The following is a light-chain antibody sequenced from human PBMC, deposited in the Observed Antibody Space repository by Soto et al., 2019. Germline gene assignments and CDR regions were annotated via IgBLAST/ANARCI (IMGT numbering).Light chain of an antibody. CDR3: QQYDSYPVT. J-gene: IGKJ4*01. V-gene: IGKV1-5*03. CDR2: GAS. Sequence: DIQMTQSPSTLSASVGDKVTITCRASQSISTWLAWYQQMPGTAPKVLIHGASTLLTGVPSRFSGSGSGTEFTLTISSLQPDDFATYYCQQYDSYPVTFGGGTEVE. CDR1: QSISTW.